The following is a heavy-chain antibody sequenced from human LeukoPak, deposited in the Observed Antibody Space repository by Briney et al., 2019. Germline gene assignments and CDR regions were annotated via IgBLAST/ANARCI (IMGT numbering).Heavy chain of an antibody. V-gene: IGHV3-21*01. D-gene: IGHD3-22*01. CDR3: ARDDGIVMVPLDY. CDR1: GFTFSSYS. CDR2: ISSSSSYI. J-gene: IGHJ4*02. Sequence: GGSLRLSCAASGFTFSSYSMNWVRQAPGKGLEWVSSISSSSSYIYYADSVKGRFTISRDNAKNSLYLQMNSLRAEDTAVYYCARDDGIVMVPLDYWGQGTLVTVSS.